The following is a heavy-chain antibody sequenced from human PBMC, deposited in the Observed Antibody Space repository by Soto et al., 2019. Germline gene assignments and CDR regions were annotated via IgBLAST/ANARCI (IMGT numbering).Heavy chain of an antibody. D-gene: IGHD3-10*01. CDR3: ARDPHPNIIWFGELSLYRMDV. V-gene: IGHV1-2*02. CDR2: INPNSGGT. Sequence: VASVKVSCKASGYTFTGYYMHWVRQAPGQGLEWMGWINPNSGGTNYAQKFQGRVTMTRDTSISTAYMELSRLRSDDTAVYYCARDPHPNIIWFGELSLYRMDVWGQGTTVTVSS. J-gene: IGHJ6*02. CDR1: GYTFTGYY.